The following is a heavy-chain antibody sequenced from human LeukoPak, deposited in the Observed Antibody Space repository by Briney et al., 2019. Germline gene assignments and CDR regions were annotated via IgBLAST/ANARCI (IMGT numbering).Heavy chain of an antibody. Sequence: GGSLRLSCAASGFXFSSYAMSWVRQAPGKGLEWVSGISGSGDSTNYADSVKGRFTISRDNSKNTLYLQMNSLRAEDTAVYYCAKGSISAFDIWGQGTMVTVSS. CDR3: AKGSISAFDI. V-gene: IGHV3-23*01. CDR1: GFXFSSYA. J-gene: IGHJ3*02. CDR2: ISGSGDST.